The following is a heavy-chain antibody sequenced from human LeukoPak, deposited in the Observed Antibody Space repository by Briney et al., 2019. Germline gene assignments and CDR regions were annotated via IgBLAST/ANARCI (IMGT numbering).Heavy chain of an antibody. D-gene: IGHD3-10*01. J-gene: IGHJ4*02. CDR1: GGPFGGYY. V-gene: IGHV4-34*01. CDR3: ARGRGYYYGSGSYHY. CDR2: INHSGST. Sequence: PSETLSLTCAVYGGPFGGYYWSWIRQPPGKGLEWIGEINHSGSTNYNPSLKSRVTISVDTSKNQFSLKLSSVTAADTAVYYCARGRGYYYGSGSYHYWGQGTLVTVSS.